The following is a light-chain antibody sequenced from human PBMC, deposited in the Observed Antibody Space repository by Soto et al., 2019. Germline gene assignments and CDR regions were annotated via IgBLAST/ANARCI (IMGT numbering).Light chain of an antibody. V-gene: IGLV2-14*01. CDR3: SSYTSTSTYV. Sequence: QSALTQPASVSGSPGQSIAISCTGTSSDVGGYNYVSWYQQHPGKAPKLMISEVSNRPSGVSNRFSGSKSGNTASLTISGLQAEDESDYYCSSYTSTSTYVFGTGTKVTLL. CDR1: SSDVGGYNY. CDR2: EVS. J-gene: IGLJ1*01.